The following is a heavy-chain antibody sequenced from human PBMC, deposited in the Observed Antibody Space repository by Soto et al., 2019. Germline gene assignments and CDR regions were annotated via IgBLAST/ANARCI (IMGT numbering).Heavy chain of an antibody. Sequence: QVQLVESGGGVVQPGRSLRLSCAASGFTFSSYAMHWVRQAPGKGLEWVAVISYDGSNKYYADSVKGRFTISRDNSKNTRYLQMNSLRAEDTAVYYCARGSLGGGYYDSSGYYRDSSGWGQGTLVTVSS. V-gene: IGHV3-30-3*01. D-gene: IGHD3-22*01. CDR2: ISYDGSNK. J-gene: IGHJ4*02. CDR1: GFTFSSYA. CDR3: ARGSLGGGYYDSSGYYRDSSG.